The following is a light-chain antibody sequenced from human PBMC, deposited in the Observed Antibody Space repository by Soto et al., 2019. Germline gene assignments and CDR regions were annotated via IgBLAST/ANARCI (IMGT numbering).Light chain of an antibody. J-gene: IGKJ5*01. V-gene: IGKV1-5*03. CDR2: KAS. Sequence: DIQMTQSPSTLSASVGDRVTITCRASQSISSWLAWYQQKPGEAPKLLIYKASSLESGVPLRFSGSGSGTEFTLTINYLQPDDFATYYCQQYTGYPVTFGQGTRLEIK. CDR3: QQYTGYPVT. CDR1: QSISSW.